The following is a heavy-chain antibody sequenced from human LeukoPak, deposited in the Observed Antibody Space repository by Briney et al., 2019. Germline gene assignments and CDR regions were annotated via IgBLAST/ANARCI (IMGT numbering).Heavy chain of an antibody. CDR3: AKDYRLGGAAAGGPGDFFDY. CDR1: GGSISNTNW. D-gene: IGHD2-15*01. J-gene: IGHJ4*02. Sequence: TSETLSLTCGVSGGSISNTNWWSWVRQPPGQGLEWVSGIGHSTYYADSVKGRFTISRDNSKNTLYLQMNSLRAEDTAVYYCAKDYRLGGAAAGGPGDFFDYWGQGTLVTVSS. V-gene: IGHV3-53*01. CDR2: IGHST.